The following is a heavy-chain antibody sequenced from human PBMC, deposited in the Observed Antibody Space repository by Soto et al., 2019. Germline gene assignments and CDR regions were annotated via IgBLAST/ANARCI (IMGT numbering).Heavy chain of an antibody. CDR2: IYYTGNT. J-gene: IGHJ6*02. V-gene: IGHV4-59*01. Sequence: SETLSLTCTVSYGSISNYYWNWIRQPPGKGLEWIGYIYYTGNTNSNPSLKSRVTLSVDTSKNQLSLKLTSVTAADTAVYYCARESDIPYGIDVWGQGTTVTVYS. CDR3: ARESDIPYGIDV. CDR1: YGSISNYY.